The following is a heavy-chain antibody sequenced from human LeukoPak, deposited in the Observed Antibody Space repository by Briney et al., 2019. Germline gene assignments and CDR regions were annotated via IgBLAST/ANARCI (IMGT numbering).Heavy chain of an antibody. CDR3: ARDPGYPYCSSTSCYY. CDR2: ISSSSSYI. J-gene: IGHJ4*02. Sequence: GGSLRLSCAASGFTFSSYSMNWVRQAPGKGLEWVSSISSSSSYIYYADSVKGRFTISRDNAKNSLYLQMSSLRAEDTAVYYCARDPGYPYCSSTSCYYWGQGTLVTVSS. CDR1: GFTFSSYS. V-gene: IGHV3-21*01. D-gene: IGHD2-2*01.